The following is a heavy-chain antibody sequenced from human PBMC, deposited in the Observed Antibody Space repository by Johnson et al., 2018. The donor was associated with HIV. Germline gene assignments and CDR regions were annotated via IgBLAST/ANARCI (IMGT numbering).Heavy chain of an antibody. CDR2: IYVGGNT. CDR1: GFSVSGNY. J-gene: IGHJ3*02. V-gene: IGHV3-66*03. Sequence: VQLVESGGGLIQPGGSLRVSCAASGFSVSGNYMSWVRQAPGKGLEWVSSIYVGGNTYSADSVKGRFTISRDNAKNTLYVQMNSLRAEDTAVYYCAKSTQANILRESGPYGAFDIWGQGTMVTVSS. CDR3: AKSTQANILRESGPYGAFDI. D-gene: IGHD3-10*01.